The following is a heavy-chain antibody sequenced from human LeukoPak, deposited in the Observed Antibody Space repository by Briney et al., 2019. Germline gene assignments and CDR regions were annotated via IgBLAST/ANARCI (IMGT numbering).Heavy chain of an antibody. D-gene: IGHD1-14*01. V-gene: IGHV3-9*01. Sequence: PGGSLRLSCAASGFTFDDYAMHWVRQAPGRGLEWVSGISWNSGSIGYADSVKGRFTISRDNAKNSLYLQMNSLRAGDTALYYCAKHRSQKVPDAFDIWGQGTMVTVSS. CDR1: GFTFDDYA. CDR3: AKHRSQKVPDAFDI. CDR2: ISWNSGSI. J-gene: IGHJ3*02.